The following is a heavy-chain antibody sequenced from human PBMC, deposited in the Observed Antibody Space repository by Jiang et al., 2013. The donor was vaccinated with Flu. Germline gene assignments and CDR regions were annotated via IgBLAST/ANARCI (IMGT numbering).Heavy chain of an antibody. V-gene: IGHV3-21*01. CDR1: GFTFSSYS. CDR2: ISSSSSYI. Sequence: EVQLLESGGGLVKPGGSLRLSCAASGFTFSSYSMNWVRQAPGKGLEWVSSISSSSSYIYYADSVKGRFTISRDNAKNSLYLQMNSLRAEDTAVYYCASLDTAMGPLYGMDVWGQGTTVTGLL. CDR3: ASLDTAMGPLYGMDV. J-gene: IGHJ6*02. D-gene: IGHD5-18*01.